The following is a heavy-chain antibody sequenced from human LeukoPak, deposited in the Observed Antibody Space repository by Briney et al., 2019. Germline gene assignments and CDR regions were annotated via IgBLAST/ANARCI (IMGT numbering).Heavy chain of an antibody. CDR2: ISWNNDNI. CDR3: AKGKGGKSSTSWYAGYFHH. Sequence: GGSLRLSCAASGFTFSSYWMHWVRQAPGKGLEWVSGISWNNDNIGYADSAKGRFTISRDNAKNSLYLEMNSLRGEDTAFYYCAKGKGGKSSTSWYAGYFHHWGQGTLVTVSS. CDR1: GFTFSSYW. D-gene: IGHD6-13*01. J-gene: IGHJ1*01. V-gene: IGHV3-9*01.